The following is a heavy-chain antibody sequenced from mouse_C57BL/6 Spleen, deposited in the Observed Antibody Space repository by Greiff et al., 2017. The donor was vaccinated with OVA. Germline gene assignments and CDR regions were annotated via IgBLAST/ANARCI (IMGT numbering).Heavy chain of an antibody. CDR2: IYPGGGYT. J-gene: IGHJ2*01. D-gene: IGHD2-4*01. CDR3: AREGYDHDEGSFDY. V-gene: IGHV1-63*01. CDR1: GYTFTNYW. Sequence: QVQLQQSGAELVRPGTSVKMSCKASGYTFTNYWIGWAKQRPGHGLEWIGDIYPGGGYTNYNEKFKGKATLTADKSSSTAYMQFSSLTSEDSAIYYCAREGYDHDEGSFDYWGQGTTLTVSS.